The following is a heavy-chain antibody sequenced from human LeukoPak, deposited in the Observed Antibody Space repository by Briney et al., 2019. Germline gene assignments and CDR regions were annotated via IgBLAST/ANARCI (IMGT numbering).Heavy chain of an antibody. D-gene: IGHD6-19*01. J-gene: IGHJ4*02. V-gene: IGHV3-7*01. CDR3: ARHSAWCVDS. CDR1: GLTFRNYW. CDR2: IKQDGTKK. Sequence: GGSLRLSCAASGLTFRNYWMTWVRQAPGKGLEWVANIKQDGTKKYYVDSVKGRFTISRDNARSSLYLQMNSLRAEDTAVYYCARHSAWCVDSWGQRTLVTVSS.